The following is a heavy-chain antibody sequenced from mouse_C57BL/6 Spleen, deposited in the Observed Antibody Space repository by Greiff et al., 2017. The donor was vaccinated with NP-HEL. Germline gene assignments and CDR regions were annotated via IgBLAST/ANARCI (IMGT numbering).Heavy chain of an antibody. CDR1: GYTFTGYW. CDR2: VLPGSGST. V-gene: IGHV1-9*01. D-gene: IGHD1-1*01. CDR3: ARRGSSHWYFDV. J-gene: IGHJ1*03. Sequence: VQLQQSGAELMKPGASVKLSCKATGYTFTGYWIEWVKQRPGHGLEWIGGVLPGSGSTNYHEKFKGKATFTADTSSNTAYMQLSSLTTEDSAIYYCARRGSSHWYFDVWGTGTTVTVSS.